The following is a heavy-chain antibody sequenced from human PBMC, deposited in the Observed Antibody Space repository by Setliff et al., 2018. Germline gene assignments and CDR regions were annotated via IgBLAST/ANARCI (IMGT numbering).Heavy chain of an antibody. Sequence: ASVKVSCKVSGYTLTELSMHWVRQAPGKGLEWMGWFNVGHGYTKYSQKFQGRVTITRDTSARTAYMELSSLRSEDTAVYYCARDTYIGDFWGGYYIQGRFDPWGQGTLVTVSS. D-gene: IGHD3-3*01. J-gene: IGHJ5*02. V-gene: IGHV1-3*01. CDR1: GYTLTELS. CDR3: ARDTYIGDFWGGYYIQGRFDP. CDR2: FNVGHGYT.